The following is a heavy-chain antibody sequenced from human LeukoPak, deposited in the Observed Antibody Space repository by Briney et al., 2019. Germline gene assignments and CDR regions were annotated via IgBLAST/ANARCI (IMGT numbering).Heavy chain of an antibody. V-gene: IGHV1-2*02. Sequence: ASVKVSCKASGYTFTGYYMHWVRQAPGQGLEWMGWINPNSGGTNYAQKFQGRVTMTRDTSISTAYMELSRLRSDDTAVYYCTRDGEYRSIYCSSTSCYTGNIGYWGQGTLVTVSS. D-gene: IGHD2-2*02. J-gene: IGHJ4*02. CDR3: TRDGEYRSIYCSSTSCYTGNIGY. CDR2: INPNSGGT. CDR1: GYTFTGYY.